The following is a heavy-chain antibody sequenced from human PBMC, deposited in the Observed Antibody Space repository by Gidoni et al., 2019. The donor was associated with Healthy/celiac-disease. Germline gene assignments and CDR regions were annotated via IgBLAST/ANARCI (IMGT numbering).Heavy chain of an antibody. J-gene: IGHJ5*02. Sequence: QVQLQPWGAGLLKPSETLSLTCAADGGSFSGYYWSWIRQPPGKGLEWIGEINHSGSTNYNPSLKSRVTISVDTSKNQFSLKLSSVTAADTAVYYCARGLHVVVAATSNWFDPWGQGTLVTVSS. CDR2: INHSGST. CDR3: ARGLHVVVAATSNWFDP. CDR1: GGSFSGYY. D-gene: IGHD2-15*01. V-gene: IGHV4-34*01.